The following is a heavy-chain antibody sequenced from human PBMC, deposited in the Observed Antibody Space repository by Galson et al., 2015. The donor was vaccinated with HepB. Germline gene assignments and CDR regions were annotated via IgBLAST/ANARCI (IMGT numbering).Heavy chain of an antibody. Sequence: ETLSLTCAVYGGSFSGYYWSWIRQPPGKGLEWIGEINRSGSTNYNPSLKSRVTFSLDTSKNHFSLNLTSVTAADTAVYYCAREGYYPGRPFFDSWGQGTVVTVSS. CDR3: AREGYYPGRPFFDS. D-gene: IGHD3-10*01. CDR2: INRSGST. J-gene: IGHJ4*02. V-gene: IGHV4-34*01. CDR1: GGSFSGYY.